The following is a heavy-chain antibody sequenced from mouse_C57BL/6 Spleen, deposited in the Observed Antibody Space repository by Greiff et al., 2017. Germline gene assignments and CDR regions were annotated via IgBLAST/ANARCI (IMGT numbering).Heavy chain of an antibody. CDR1: GYAFSSSW. CDR2: IYPGDGDT. Sequence: QVQLQQSGPELVKPGASVKISCKASGYAFSSSWMNWVKQRPGKGLEWIGRIYPGDGDTNYNGKFKGKATLTADKSSSTAYMQLSSLTSEDSAVYFCARSVKFITTAYFDYWGQGTTLTVSS. D-gene: IGHD1-1*01. J-gene: IGHJ2*01. CDR3: ARSVKFITTAYFDY. V-gene: IGHV1-82*01.